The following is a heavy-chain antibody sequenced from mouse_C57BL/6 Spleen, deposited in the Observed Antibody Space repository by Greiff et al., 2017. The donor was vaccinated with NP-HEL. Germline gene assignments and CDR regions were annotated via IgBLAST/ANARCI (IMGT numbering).Heavy chain of an antibody. V-gene: IGHV1-54*01. CDR3: ARLIDSVGFAY. CDR2: INPGSGGT. Sequence: QVQLQQSGAELVRPGTSVKVSCKASGYAFTNYLIEWVKQRPGQGLEWIGVINPGSGGTNYNEKFKGKATLTADKSSSTAYMQLSSLTSEDSAVYFCARLIDSVGFAYWGQGTLVTVSA. CDR1: GYAFTNYL. J-gene: IGHJ3*01.